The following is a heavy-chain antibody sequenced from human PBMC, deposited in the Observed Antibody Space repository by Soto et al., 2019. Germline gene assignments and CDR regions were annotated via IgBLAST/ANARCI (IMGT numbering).Heavy chain of an antibody. Sequence: SVKVSCKASGGTFSSYAISWVRQAPGQGLEWMGGIIPIFGTANYAQKFQGRVTITADESTSTAYMKLSSLRSEDTAVYYCARAVVTATSYYYYGMDVWGQGTTVTSP. J-gene: IGHJ6*02. D-gene: IGHD2-21*02. CDR3: ARAVVTATSYYYYGMDV. CDR2: IIPIFGTA. V-gene: IGHV1-69*13. CDR1: GGTFSSYA.